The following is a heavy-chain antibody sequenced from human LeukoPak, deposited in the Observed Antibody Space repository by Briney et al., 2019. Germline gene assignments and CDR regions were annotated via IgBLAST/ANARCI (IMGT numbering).Heavy chain of an antibody. CDR3: AGALYSSTAEPYNWFDP. J-gene: IGHJ5*02. V-gene: IGHV4-39*07. Sequence: SETLSLTCTVSGGSISSSSYYWGWIRQPPGKGLEWIGSIYYSGSTYYNPSLKSRVTISVDTSKNQFSLKLSSVTAADTAVYYCAGALYSSTAEPYNWFDPWGQGTLVTVSS. CDR1: GGSISSSSYY. CDR2: IYYSGST. D-gene: IGHD6-13*01.